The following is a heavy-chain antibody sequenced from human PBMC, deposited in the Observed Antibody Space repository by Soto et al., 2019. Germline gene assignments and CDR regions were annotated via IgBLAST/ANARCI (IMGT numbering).Heavy chain of an antibody. CDR3: ARDNMRARDGMDV. CDR2: IYYIGST. CDR1: GGSVSSGIYH. J-gene: IGHJ6*02. Sequence: SETLSLTCTVSGGSVSSGIYHWTWIRHPPGNGLEWIGYIYYIGSTNYNPSLKSRVTISVDTSKNQFSLKLSSVTAADTAVYYCARDNMRARDGMDVWGQGTTVTV. V-gene: IGHV4-61*01. D-gene: IGHD3-16*01.